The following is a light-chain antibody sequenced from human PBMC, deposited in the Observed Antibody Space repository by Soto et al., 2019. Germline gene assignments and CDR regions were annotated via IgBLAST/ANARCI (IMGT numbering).Light chain of an antibody. CDR2: DVS. CDR3: CSFAGTSYV. J-gene: IGLJ1*01. V-gene: IGLV2-11*01. Sequence: QSALTQPRSVSGSPGQSVTISCTGTSSDVGGYNFVSWYQQHPGKAPKLMIYDVSKRPSGVPDRFSGSKSGNTASLTISGLQAEDEADYSWCSFAGTSYVFGTGTKLTVL. CDR1: SSDVGGYNF.